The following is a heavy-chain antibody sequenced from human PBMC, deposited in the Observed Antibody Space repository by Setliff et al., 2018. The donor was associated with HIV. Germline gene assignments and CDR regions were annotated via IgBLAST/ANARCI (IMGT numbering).Heavy chain of an antibody. CDR2: ISHDGDYK. CDR1: GFTFSNYA. V-gene: IGHV3-30-3*01. CDR3: AITKMVYYFDF. J-gene: IGHJ4*02. Sequence: GGSLRLSCAASGFTFSNYAMHWVRQAPGKGLEWVAIISHDGDYKYYADSVKGRFTISRDNSKYTLYLQLTSLKFEDTAMYFCAITKMVYYFDFWGQGTLVTVSS. D-gene: IGHD2-8*01.